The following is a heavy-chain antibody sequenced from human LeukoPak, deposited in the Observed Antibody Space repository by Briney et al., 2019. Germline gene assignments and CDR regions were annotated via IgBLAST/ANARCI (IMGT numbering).Heavy chain of an antibody. Sequence: GASVKVSCKASGYTFTGYYMHRVRQAPGQGLEWMGWINPNSGGTNYAQKFQGRVTMTRDTSISTAYMELSSLRSDDTAVYYCARGAHYDSLTDIDYWGQGTLVTVSS. V-gene: IGHV1-2*02. J-gene: IGHJ4*02. CDR1: GYTFTGYY. D-gene: IGHD3-9*01. CDR2: INPNSGGT. CDR3: ARGAHYDSLTDIDY.